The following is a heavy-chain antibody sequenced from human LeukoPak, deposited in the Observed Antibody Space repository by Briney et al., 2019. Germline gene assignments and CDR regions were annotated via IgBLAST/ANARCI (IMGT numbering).Heavy chain of an antibody. CDR2: ISAYNGNT. CDR3: ARDYCSSTSCYHRWFDY. CDR1: GYTFTSYG. V-gene: IGHV1-18*01. J-gene: IGHJ4*02. Sequence: GASVKVSCKASGYTFTSYGISWVRQAPGQGLEWMGWISAYNGNTNYAQKLQGRVTMTTDTSTSTAYMELRSLRSDDTAVYYCARDYCSSTSCYHRWFDYWGQGTLVTVSS. D-gene: IGHD2-2*01.